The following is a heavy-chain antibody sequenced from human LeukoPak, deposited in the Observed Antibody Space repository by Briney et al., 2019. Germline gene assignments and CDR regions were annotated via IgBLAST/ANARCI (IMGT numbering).Heavy chain of an antibody. CDR2: IYYSGST. V-gene: IGHV4-59*08. CDR3: ARNSYYGSGSSSYFDY. CDR1: GGSISSYY. D-gene: IGHD3-10*01. J-gene: IGHJ4*02. Sequence: SETLSLTCTVSGGSISSYYWSWIRQPPGKGLEWIGYIYYSGSTNYNPSLKSRVTISVDTSKNQFSLKLSSVTAADTAVYYCARNSYYGSGSSSYFDYWGQGTLVTVSS.